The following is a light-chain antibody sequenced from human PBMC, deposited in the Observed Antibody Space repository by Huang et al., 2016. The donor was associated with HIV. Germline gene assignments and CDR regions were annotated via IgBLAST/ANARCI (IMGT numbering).Light chain of an antibody. CDR3: QQLDSYPVT. CDR2: AAS. CDR1: QGISHY. Sequence: IQLTQSPSSLSASVGDRVTITCRASQGISHYLAWYQQQPGKAPKLLIYAASTLYTGVPSRFSGSGSGTYFTLTISSLQPEDFATYYCQQLDSYPVTFGGGTKVDIK. J-gene: IGKJ4*01. V-gene: IGKV1-9*01.